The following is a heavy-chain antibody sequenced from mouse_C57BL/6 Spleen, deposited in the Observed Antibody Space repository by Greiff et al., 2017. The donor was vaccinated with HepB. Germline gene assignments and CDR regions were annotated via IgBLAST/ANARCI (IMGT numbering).Heavy chain of an antibody. J-gene: IGHJ1*03. Sequence: VKLVESGPGLVQPSQSLSITCTVSGFSFTSYGVHWVRQSPGKGLEWLGVIWRGGSTDYNAAFMSRLSITKDNSKSHVFFKMNSLQADDTAIYSCAKRSSYGYFDVWGTGTTVTVSS. V-gene: IGHV2-5*01. CDR3: AKRSSYGYFDV. CDR1: GFSFTSYG. CDR2: IWRGGST. D-gene: IGHD1-1*01.